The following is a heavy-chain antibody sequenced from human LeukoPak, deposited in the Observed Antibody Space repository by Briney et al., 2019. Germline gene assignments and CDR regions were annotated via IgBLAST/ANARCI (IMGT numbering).Heavy chain of an antibody. V-gene: IGHV1-18*01. J-gene: IGHJ4*02. CDR3: ARDIVGATSLDY. CDR1: GYTFTSYG. Sequence: ASVKVSCKASGYTFTSYGISWARQAPGQGLGWMGWISAYNGNTNYAQKLQGRVTMTTDTSTSTAYMELRSLRSDDTAVYYCARDIVGATSLDYWGQGTLVTVSS. CDR2: ISAYNGNT. D-gene: IGHD1-26*01.